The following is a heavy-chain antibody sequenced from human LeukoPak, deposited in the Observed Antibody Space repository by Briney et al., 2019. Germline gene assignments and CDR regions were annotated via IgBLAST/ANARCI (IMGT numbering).Heavy chain of an antibody. CDR2: ISYDGSNK. J-gene: IGHJ4*02. CDR3: AKSDDYVWGSYRH. V-gene: IGHV3-30*18. D-gene: IGHD3-16*02. CDR1: GFTFSSYW. Sequence: GGSLRLSCAASGFTFSSYWMHWVRQAPGKGLEWVAVISYDGSNKYYADSVKGRFTISRDNSKNTLYLQMNSLRAEDTAVYYCAKSDDYVWGSYRHWGQGTLVTVSS.